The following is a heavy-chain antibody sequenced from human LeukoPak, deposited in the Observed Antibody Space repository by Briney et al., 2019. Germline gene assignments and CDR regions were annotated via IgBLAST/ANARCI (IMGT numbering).Heavy chain of an antibody. CDR3: ARGNANSSSSAWFDP. J-gene: IGHJ5*02. CDR1: GYTFTSYD. Sequence: ASVKVSCKASGYTFTSYDINWVRQATGQGPEWMGWMNPNSGNTGYVQKFQGRVTMTRNTSISTAYMELSSLRSEDTAVYYCARGNANSSSSAWFDPWGQGTLVTVSS. CDR2: MNPNSGNT. V-gene: IGHV1-8*01. D-gene: IGHD6-6*01.